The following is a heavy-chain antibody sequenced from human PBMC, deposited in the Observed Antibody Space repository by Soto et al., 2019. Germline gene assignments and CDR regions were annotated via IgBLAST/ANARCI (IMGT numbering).Heavy chain of an antibody. CDR3: ARDYYGSGSYYNCL. Sequence: SETLSLTCTVSGGSISSGDYYWSWIRQPPGKGLEWIGYIYYSGSTYYNPSLRSRVTISVDTSKNQFSLKLSSVTAADTAVYYCARDYYGSGSYYNCLWGQGTLVTVS. V-gene: IGHV4-30-4*01. CDR1: GGSISSGDYY. D-gene: IGHD3-10*01. J-gene: IGHJ4*02. CDR2: IYYSGST.